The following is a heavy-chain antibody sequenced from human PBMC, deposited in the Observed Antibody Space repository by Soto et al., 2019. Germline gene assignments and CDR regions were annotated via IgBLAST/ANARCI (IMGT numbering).Heavy chain of an antibody. CDR2: IYYSGST. Sequence: SETLSLTCTVSGGSISSYYWSWIRQPPGKGLEWIGYIYYSGSTNYNPSLKSRVTISVDTSKNQFSLKLSSVTAADTAVYYCARNRPDYGDYVYWFAPWGQGTLVTVSS. J-gene: IGHJ5*02. CDR3: ARNRPDYGDYVYWFAP. D-gene: IGHD4-17*01. CDR1: GGSISSYY. V-gene: IGHV4-59*01.